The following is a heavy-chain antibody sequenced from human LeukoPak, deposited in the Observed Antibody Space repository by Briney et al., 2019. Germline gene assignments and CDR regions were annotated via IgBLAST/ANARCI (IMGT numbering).Heavy chain of an antibody. CDR3: AKAPGGSSC. V-gene: IGHV1-2*02. Sequence: ASVKVSCKASGGTFSSYAISWVRQAPGQGLEWMGWINPNNGATNYAQMFQGRVTMTRDTSISTAYMELTRLTSDDTAVYYCAKAPGGSSCWGQGTLVTVSS. CDR2: INPNNGAT. J-gene: IGHJ1*01. D-gene: IGHD2-15*01. CDR1: GGTFSSYA.